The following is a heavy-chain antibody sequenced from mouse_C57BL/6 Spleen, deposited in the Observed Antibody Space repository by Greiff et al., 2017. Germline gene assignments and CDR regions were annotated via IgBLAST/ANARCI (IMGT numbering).Heavy chain of an antibody. D-gene: IGHD2-3*01. CDR3: TPYDSYYDFDY. CDR2: IRLKSDNYET. Sequence: DVKLEESGGGLVHPGGSMKLSCVASGFTFSNYWMNWVRQSPEKGLEWVAQIRLKSDNYETHYAVYVKGRFTISRYDSKSSVYLQMNNLRAVDTGIYYCTPYDSYYDFDYWGQGTTLTVSS. CDR1: GFTFSNYW. V-gene: IGHV6-3*01. J-gene: IGHJ2*01.